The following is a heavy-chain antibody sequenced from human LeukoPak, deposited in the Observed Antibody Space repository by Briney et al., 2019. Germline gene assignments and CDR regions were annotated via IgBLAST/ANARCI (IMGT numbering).Heavy chain of an antibody. J-gene: IGHJ4*02. CDR2: INPNSGGT. CDR3: ARTGFLEWSPDDY. D-gene: IGHD3-3*01. V-gene: IGHV1-2*02. CDR1: GYTFSGYY. Sequence: ASVKVSCKASGYTFSGYYIHWVRQAPGHGLEWMGWINPNSGGTNYAQKFQGRVTLTTDTSTSTAYMELRSLRSDDTAVYYCARTGFLEWSPDDYWGQGTLVTVSS.